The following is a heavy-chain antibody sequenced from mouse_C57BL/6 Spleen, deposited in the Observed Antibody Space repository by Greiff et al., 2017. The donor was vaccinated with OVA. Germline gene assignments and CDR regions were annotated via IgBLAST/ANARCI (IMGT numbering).Heavy chain of an antibody. J-gene: IGHJ2*01. D-gene: IGHD1-1*01. CDR1: GYTFTSYG. CDR2: IYPRSGNT. V-gene: IGHV1-81*01. CDR3: AIDGITTVVAPFDY. Sequence: QVQLQQSGAELARPGASVKLSCKASGYTFTSYGISWVKQRTGQGLEWIGEIYPRSGNTYYNEKFKGKATLTADKSSSTAYMELRSLTSEDSAVYFCAIDGITTVVAPFDYWGQGTTLTVSS.